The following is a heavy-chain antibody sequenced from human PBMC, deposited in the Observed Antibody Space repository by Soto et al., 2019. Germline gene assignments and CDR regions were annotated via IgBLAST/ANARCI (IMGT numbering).Heavy chain of an antibody. CDR2: IFSNDEK. J-gene: IGHJ4*02. Sequence: VSGPTLVNPTETLTLTCTVSGFSLSNPRMGVSWIRQPPGKALEWLAHIFSNDEKSYSTSLKSRLTISRDTSKSQVVLTMTNMDPVDTATYYCVRIQRISMIVVSKPYFDYWGQGALVTVSS. D-gene: IGHD3-22*01. CDR1: GFSLSNPRMG. V-gene: IGHV2-26*01. CDR3: VRIQRISMIVVSKPYFDY.